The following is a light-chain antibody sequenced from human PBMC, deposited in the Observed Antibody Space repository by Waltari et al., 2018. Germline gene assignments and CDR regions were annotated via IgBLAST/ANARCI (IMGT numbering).Light chain of an antibody. J-gene: IGLJ1*01. Sequence: QSGLTQPASVSGSPGQSTTLSCTATHSDVGNLALVPWNHHYPGKAPKLMVYEVTRRSSGVSDRFSGSKSGNTASLTIYGLQSEDEADYYCCSYSGLGIYVFGTGTKVTVL. V-gene: IGLV2-23*02. CDR3: CSYSGLGIYV. CDR2: EVT. CDR1: HSDVGNLAL.